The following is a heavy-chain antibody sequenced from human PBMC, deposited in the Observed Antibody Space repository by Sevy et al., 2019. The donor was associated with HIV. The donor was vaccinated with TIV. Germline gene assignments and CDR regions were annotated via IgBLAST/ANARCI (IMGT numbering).Heavy chain of an antibody. Sequence: GGSLRLSCSASGFTFSSYAMHWVRQAPGKGLEYVSAISSNGGSTYYADSVKGRFTISRDNSKNTLYLQMSSLRAEDTVGYYCVKDAGGPAAMVRGVSAFDIWGQGTMVTVSS. CDR3: VKDAGGPAAMVRGVSAFDI. J-gene: IGHJ3*02. CDR1: GFTFSSYA. D-gene: IGHD3-10*01. CDR2: ISSNGGST. V-gene: IGHV3-64D*06.